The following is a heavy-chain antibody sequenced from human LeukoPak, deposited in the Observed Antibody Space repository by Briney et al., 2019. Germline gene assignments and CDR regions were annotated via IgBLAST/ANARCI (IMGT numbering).Heavy chain of an antibody. V-gene: IGHV4-4*02. CDR1: GGSISGVNW. J-gene: IGHJ4*02. Sequence: SETLSLTCTVSGGSISGVNWWTWVRRPPGEGLEWIGEVYHSGSANYNPSLQSRVTMSVDKSNNRFSLKLSSVTAADTAVYYCARHSGHVAFDSWGQGTLVTVSS. CDR2: VYHSGSA. D-gene: IGHD5-12*01. CDR3: ARHSGHVAFDS.